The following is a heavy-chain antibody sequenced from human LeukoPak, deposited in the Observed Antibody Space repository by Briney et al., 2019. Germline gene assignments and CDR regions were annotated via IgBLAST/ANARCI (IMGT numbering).Heavy chain of an antibody. CDR2: ISSSSSTI. Sequence: GGSLRLSCAASGFTFSSYSMNWVRQAPGKGLEWVSYISSSSSTIYYADSVKGRFTISRDNAKNSLYLQMNSLRAEDTAVYYCARDVKNYYMDVWGKGTTVTVSS. CDR1: GFTFSSYS. CDR3: ARDVKNYYMDV. V-gene: IGHV3-48*04. J-gene: IGHJ6*03.